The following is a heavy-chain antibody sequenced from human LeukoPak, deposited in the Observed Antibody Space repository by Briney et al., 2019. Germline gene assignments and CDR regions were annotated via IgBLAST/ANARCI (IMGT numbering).Heavy chain of an antibody. V-gene: IGHV4-34*01. D-gene: IGHD6-13*01. CDR1: GGSFSGYY. CDR2: INHSGST. CDR3: ARAYRIAAAGTHLFDY. Sequence: SETLSLTCAVYGGSFSGYYWSWIRQPPGKGLEWIGEINHSGSTNYNPSLKSRVTISVDTSKNQFSLKLSSMTAADTAVYYCARAYRIAAAGTHLFDYWGQGTLVTVSS. J-gene: IGHJ4*02.